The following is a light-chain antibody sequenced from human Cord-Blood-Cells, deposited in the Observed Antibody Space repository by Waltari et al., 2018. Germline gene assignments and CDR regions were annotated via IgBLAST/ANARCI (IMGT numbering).Light chain of an antibody. CDR2: LNSDGSH. Sequence: QLVLTQSPSASASLRASVKLTCTLSRGPSSYAIAWHQQQPDKGPRYLMKLNSDGSHSKGDGIPDRFSGSSSGAERYLTISSLQSEDEADYYCQTWGTGIQVFGGGTKLTVL. CDR1: RGPSSYA. J-gene: IGLJ2*01. CDR3: QTWGTGIQV. V-gene: IGLV4-69*01.